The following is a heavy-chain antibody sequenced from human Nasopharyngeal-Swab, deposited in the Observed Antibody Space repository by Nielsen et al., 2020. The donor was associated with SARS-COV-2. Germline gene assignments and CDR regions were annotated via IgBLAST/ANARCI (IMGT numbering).Heavy chain of an antibody. CDR2: ISYTGST. CDR3: SRDTTGWFQSGMDV. V-gene: IGHV4-59*01. J-gene: IGHJ6*02. CDR1: APSISSDY. D-gene: IGHD6-19*01. Sequence: LTLSCPVSAPSISSDYSTWIRQLPGKTLEWIGHISYTGSTSYNHSLRSRVTISLNRSKNQTSLNLGSVTVADTAVYYCSRDTTGWFQSGMDVWGQGTTVIASS.